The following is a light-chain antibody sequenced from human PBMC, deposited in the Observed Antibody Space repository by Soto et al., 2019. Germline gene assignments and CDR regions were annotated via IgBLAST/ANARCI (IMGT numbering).Light chain of an antibody. Sequence: QSVLTQPPSVSGAPGQRVTISCTGSSSNIGAGYDVHWYQQLPGTAPKLLIYGNSNRPSGVPDRFSGSKSGTSASLAITGLQAEDEADYYCQSYDSSLSCWVFGTVTKLTVL. CDR1: SSNIGAGYD. V-gene: IGLV1-40*01. J-gene: IGLJ1*01. CDR2: GNS. CDR3: QSYDSSLSCWV.